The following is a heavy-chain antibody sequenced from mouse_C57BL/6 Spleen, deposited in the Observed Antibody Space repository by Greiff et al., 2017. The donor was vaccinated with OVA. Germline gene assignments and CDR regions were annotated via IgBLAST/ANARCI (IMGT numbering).Heavy chain of an antibody. J-gene: IGHJ4*01. D-gene: IGHD1-1*01. CDR2: INPSNGGT. V-gene: IGHV1-53*01. CDR3: ATLYYYGSSYGDYAMDY. CDR1: GYTFTSYC. Sequence: QVQLKQPGTELVKPGASVKLSCKASGYTFTSYCMHWVKQRPGQGLEWIGNINPSNGGTNYNEKFKSKATLTVDKSSSTAYMQLSSLTSEDSAVYYCATLYYYGSSYGDYAMDYWGQGTSVTVSS.